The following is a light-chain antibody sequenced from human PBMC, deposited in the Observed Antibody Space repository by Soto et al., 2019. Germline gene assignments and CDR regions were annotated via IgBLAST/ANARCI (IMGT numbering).Light chain of an antibody. CDR2: DAS. Sequence: EIVMTQSPATLSVSPGEGVTLSCRASQSVSSDLAWYQQKPGQAPRLLIYDASTRATGSPARFSGSGSGTEFTLTISSLQSEDFAVYYCQQYNDWPPWTFDQGTKVEFK. V-gene: IGKV3-15*01. CDR1: QSVSSD. CDR3: QQYNDWPPWT. J-gene: IGKJ1*01.